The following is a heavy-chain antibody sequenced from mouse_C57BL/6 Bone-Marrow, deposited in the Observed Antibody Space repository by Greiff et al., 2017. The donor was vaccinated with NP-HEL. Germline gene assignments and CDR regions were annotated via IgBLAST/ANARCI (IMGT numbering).Heavy chain of an antibody. CDR2: IYPGSGST. V-gene: IGHV1-55*01. D-gene: IGHD2-2*01. Sequence: QVQLQQPGAELVQPGASVKMSCKASGYTFTSYWITWVKQPPGQGLEWIGDIYPGSGSTNYNEKFKSKATLTVDTSSSTAYMQLSSLTSEDSAVYYCARGKMVTTAHWGQGALGAESA. CDR3: ARGKMVTTAH. CDR1: GYTFTSYW. J-gene: IGHJ3*01.